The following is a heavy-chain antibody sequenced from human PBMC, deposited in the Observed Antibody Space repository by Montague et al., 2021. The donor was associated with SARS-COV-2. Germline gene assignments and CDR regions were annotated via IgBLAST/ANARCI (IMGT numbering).Heavy chain of an antibody. Sequence: SETLSLTRTLSGGSISSSSYYWGWIRQPPGKGLEWIGSIYYSGSTYYXPPLKSRVTISVDTSKNQFSLKLSSVTAADTAVYYCARVGRQQLVRLSGMDVWGQGTTVTVSS. CDR1: GGSISSSSYY. J-gene: IGHJ6*02. CDR3: ARVGRQQLVRLSGMDV. CDR2: IYYSGST. D-gene: IGHD6-13*01. V-gene: IGHV4-39*07.